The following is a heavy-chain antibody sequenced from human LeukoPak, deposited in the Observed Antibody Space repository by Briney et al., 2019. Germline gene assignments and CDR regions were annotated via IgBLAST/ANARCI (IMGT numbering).Heavy chain of an antibody. CDR2: IHYSGNT. D-gene: IGHD6-19*01. CDR1: GGSISTSDY. CDR3: TRYPKSYSSGWTAFDI. Sequence: SETLSLTCTVSGGSISTSDYWGWIRQPPGKGLEWIGSIHYSGNTYYNPSLKSRVTISIDTSKNQFSLNLNSVTAADTAVYYCTRYPKSYSSGWTAFDIWGQGTMVTVSS. V-gene: IGHV4-39*01. J-gene: IGHJ3*02.